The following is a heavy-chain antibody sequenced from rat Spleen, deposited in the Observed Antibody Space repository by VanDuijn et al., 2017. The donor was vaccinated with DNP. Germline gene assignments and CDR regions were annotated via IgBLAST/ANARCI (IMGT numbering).Heavy chain of an antibody. Sequence: QVQLQQSGAELAKPGSSVKISCKASGYTFTSYYIGWIKQTTGQGLEYIGYINMGSGGTNYNEKFKGKATLTVDKSSSTAFMHLSSLTPDDSAVYYCARRRLPYWYFDFWGPGTMVTVSS. CDR3: ARRRLPYWYFDF. CDR2: INMGSGGT. D-gene: IGHD1-4*01. CDR1: GYTFTSYY. V-gene: IGHV1-43*01. J-gene: IGHJ1*01.